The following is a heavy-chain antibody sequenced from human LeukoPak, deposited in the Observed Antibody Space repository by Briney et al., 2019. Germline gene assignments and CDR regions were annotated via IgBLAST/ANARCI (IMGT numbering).Heavy chain of an antibody. D-gene: IGHD4-23*01. CDR1: GGYISNYY. CDR3: AREIGNAFDI. CDR2: IYYSGST. Sequence: PSETLSLTCTVAGGYISNYYWSWIRQPPGKGLEWIGYIYYSGSTNYNPSLKSRVTISVDTSKNQFSLKLSSVTAADTAVYYCAREIGNAFDIWGQGTMVTVSS. J-gene: IGHJ3*02. V-gene: IGHV4-59*01.